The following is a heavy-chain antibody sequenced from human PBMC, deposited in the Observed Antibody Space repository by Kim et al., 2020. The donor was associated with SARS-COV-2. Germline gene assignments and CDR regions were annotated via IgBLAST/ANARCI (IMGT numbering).Heavy chain of an antibody. J-gene: IGHJ5*02. D-gene: IGHD3-3*01. V-gene: IGHV6-1*01. Sequence: SQTLSLTCAISGDSVSSNSAAWHWIRQSPSRGLEWLGRTYYRSKWYNDYAVSVKSRITINPDTSKNQFSLQLNSVTPEDTAVYYCAREKSGDFWSGYYVRLGFDPWGQGTLVTVSS. CDR2: TYYRSKWYN. CDR3: AREKSGDFWSGYYVRLGFDP. CDR1: GDSVSSNSAA.